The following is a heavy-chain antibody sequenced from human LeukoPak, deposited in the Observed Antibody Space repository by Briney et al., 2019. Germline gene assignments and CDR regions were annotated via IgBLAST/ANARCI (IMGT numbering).Heavy chain of an antibody. CDR3: ARDPGRSGGSCYSDY. J-gene: IGHJ4*02. D-gene: IGHD2-15*01. CDR1: GFTFGSFS. CDR2: ISSSGTYI. V-gene: IGHV3-21*01. Sequence: VGSLRLSCAASGFTFGSFSMTWVRQAPGKGLEWVSTISSSGTYIYYADSVKGRFTISRDNAKNSLYLQMNSLRAEDTAVYYCARDPGRSGGSCYSDYWGQGTLATVSS.